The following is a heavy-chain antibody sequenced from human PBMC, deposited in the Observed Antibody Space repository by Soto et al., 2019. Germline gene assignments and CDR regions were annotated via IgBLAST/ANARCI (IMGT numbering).Heavy chain of an antibody. V-gene: IGHV1-69*13. CDR2: IIPIFGTA. J-gene: IGHJ3*02. CDR3: ARDGYHDSSGYYQPSDAFDI. D-gene: IGHD3-22*01. Sequence: SVKVSCKASGGTFSSYAISWVRQAPGQGLEWMGGIIPIFGTANYAQKFQGRVTITADESTSTAYMELSSLRSEDTAVYYCARDGYHDSSGYYQPSDAFDIWGQGTMVTVSS. CDR1: GGTFSSYA.